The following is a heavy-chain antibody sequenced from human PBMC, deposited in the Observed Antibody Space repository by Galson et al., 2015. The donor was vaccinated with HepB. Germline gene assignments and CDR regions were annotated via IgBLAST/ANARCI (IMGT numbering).Heavy chain of an antibody. V-gene: IGHV3-30-3*01. CDR1: GFTFSSYA. CDR3: ARDSPPVLGYCSGGSCYVGENYFDY. J-gene: IGHJ4*02. CDR2: ISYDGSNK. Sequence: LRLSCAASGFTFSSYAMHWVRQAPGKGLEWVAVISYDGSNKYYADSVKGRFTISRDNSKNTLYLQMNSLRAEDTAVYYCARDSPPVLGYCSGGSCYVGENYFDYWGQGTLVTVSS. D-gene: IGHD2-15*01.